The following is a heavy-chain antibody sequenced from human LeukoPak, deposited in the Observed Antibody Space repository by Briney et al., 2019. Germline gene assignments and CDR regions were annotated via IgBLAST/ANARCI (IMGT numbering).Heavy chain of an antibody. D-gene: IGHD6-19*01. Sequence: GRSLRLSCAASGFTFSSYGMHWVRQAPGKGLEWVAVIWYDGSNKYYADSVKGRFTISRDNSKNTLYLQMNSLRAEDTAVYYCARAKDSSGRDGFDIWGQGTMVTVSS. CDR3: ARAKDSSGRDGFDI. J-gene: IGHJ3*02. CDR2: IWYDGSNK. V-gene: IGHV3-33*01. CDR1: GFTFSSYG.